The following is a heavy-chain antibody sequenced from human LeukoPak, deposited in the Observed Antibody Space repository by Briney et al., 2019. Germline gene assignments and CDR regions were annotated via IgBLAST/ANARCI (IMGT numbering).Heavy chain of an antibody. Sequence: GGSLRLSCAASGFTFSGYGMHWVRQAPGKGLEWMAFIRFDGSNKYYADSVKGRFTISRDNSKNTLYLQMNSLRAEDTAVYYCAKAVGHCSGGTCCHYYYMDVWGKGTTVTISS. V-gene: IGHV3-30*02. J-gene: IGHJ6*03. CDR2: IRFDGSNK. D-gene: IGHD2-15*01. CDR1: GFTFSGYG. CDR3: AKAVGHCSGGTCCHYYYMDV.